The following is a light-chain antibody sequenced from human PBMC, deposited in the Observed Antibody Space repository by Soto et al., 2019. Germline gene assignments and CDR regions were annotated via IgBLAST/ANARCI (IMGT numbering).Light chain of an antibody. J-gene: IGKJ1*01. CDR1: QDISRF. V-gene: IGKV1-9*01. Sequence: DIQLTQSPSFLSASIGDRVTITCRASQDISRFLAWFQQKPGKAPKLLIYAASTLQSGVPSRFSGSGSGTEFSLTISSLEPEDFATYYCQQLNSYPWTFGQGTKVDIK. CDR2: AAS. CDR3: QQLNSYPWT.